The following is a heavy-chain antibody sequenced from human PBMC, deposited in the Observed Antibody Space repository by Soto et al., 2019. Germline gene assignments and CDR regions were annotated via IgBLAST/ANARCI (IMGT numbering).Heavy chain of an antibody. J-gene: IGHJ4*02. Sequence: GGSLRLSCAASGFTFSSYAMSRVRQAPGKGLEWVSAISGSGGSTYYADSVKGRFTISRDNSKNTLYLQMNSLRAEDTAVYYCAKLRSIAVADGNDYWGQGTLVNVSS. CDR3: AKLRSIAVADGNDY. D-gene: IGHD6-19*01. CDR1: GFTFSSYA. CDR2: ISGSGGST. V-gene: IGHV3-23*01.